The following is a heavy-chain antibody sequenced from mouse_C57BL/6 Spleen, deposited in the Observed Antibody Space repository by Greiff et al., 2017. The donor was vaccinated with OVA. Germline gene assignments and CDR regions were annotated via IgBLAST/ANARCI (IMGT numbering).Heavy chain of an antibody. V-gene: IGHV1-19*01. J-gene: IGHJ2*01. CDR2: INPYNGGT. Sequence: EVKLMESGPVLVKPGASVKMSCKASGYTFTDYYMNWVKQSHGKSLEWIGVINPYNGGTSYNQKFKGKATLTVDKSSSTAYMELNSLTSEDSAVYYCARGENWEGHFDYWGQGTTLTVSS. D-gene: IGHD4-1*01. CDR3: ARGENWEGHFDY. CDR1: GYTFTDYY.